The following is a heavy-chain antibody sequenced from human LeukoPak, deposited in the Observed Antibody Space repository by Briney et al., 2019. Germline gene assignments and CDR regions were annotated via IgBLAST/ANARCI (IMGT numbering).Heavy chain of an antibody. D-gene: IGHD3-3*01. Sequence: QPGGSLRLSCAASGFIVSSNYMTWVRQAPGKGLEWVSVIYTGGSTYYADSVRGRFTISRDNAKNSLFLQMNSLRAEDTAVYYCAKDSPDYDFWTHNYYYYMDVWGKGTTVTVSS. CDR3: AKDSPDYDFWTHNYYYYMDV. CDR2: IYTGGST. V-gene: IGHV3-66*01. CDR1: GFIVSSNY. J-gene: IGHJ6*03.